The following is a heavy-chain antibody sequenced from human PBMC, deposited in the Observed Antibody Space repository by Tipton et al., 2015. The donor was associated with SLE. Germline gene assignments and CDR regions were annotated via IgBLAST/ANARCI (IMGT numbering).Heavy chain of an antibody. CDR3: ARSGSYPYYYYYMDV. Sequence: AGLVKPSETLSLTCAVYGGSFSGYYWSWIRQPPGKGLEWIGEINHSGSTNYNPSLKSRVTISVDTSKNQFSLKLSSVTAADTAVYYCARSGSYPYYYYYMDVWGKGTTVTVSS. CDR2: INHSGST. CDR1: GGSFSGYY. D-gene: IGHD1-26*01. V-gene: IGHV4-34*01. J-gene: IGHJ6*03.